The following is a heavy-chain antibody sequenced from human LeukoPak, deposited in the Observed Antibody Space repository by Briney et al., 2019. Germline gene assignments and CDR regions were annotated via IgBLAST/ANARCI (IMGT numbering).Heavy chain of an antibody. CDR1: GFTFSSYS. Sequence: GGSLRLSCAASGFTFSSYSMNWVRQAPGKGLEWFSSISSSSSYIYYADSVKGRFTISRDNAKNSLYLQMNSLRAEDTAVYYCARDRGSGWYLGYWGQGTLVTVSS. J-gene: IGHJ4*02. V-gene: IGHV3-21*01. CDR2: ISSSSSYI. D-gene: IGHD6-19*01. CDR3: ARDRGSGWYLGY.